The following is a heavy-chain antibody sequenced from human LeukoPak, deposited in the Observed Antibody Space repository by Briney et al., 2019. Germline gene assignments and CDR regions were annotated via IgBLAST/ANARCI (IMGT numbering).Heavy chain of an antibody. CDR2: IYSDGRT. CDR1: GVIVSGDF. J-gene: IGHJ4*02. V-gene: IGHV3-53*01. D-gene: IGHD1-14*01. CDR3: ARERGRGTASPCFDY. Sequence: GGALRLSCAASGVIVSGDFMSWVRQAPGRGVEWGAVIYSDGRTYYTDAVTGRCSISRDNYKNKLELQMTGLRAEDTAVYYCARERGRGTASPCFDYWGQGTLVTVSS.